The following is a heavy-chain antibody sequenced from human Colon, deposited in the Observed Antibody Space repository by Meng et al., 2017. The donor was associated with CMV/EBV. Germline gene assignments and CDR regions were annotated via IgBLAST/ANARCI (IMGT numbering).Heavy chain of an antibody. CDR2: IYSDGKT. CDR1: GFMFRIKC. J-gene: IGHJ4*02. CDR3: ARKDSTGWDYFDH. D-gene: IGHD2-8*02. Sequence: AASGFMFRIKCMSWVRQAPGKGLGWVSGIYSDGKTGYADSVKGRFTISRDNSKNTLFLQMNSLRGEDTAVYYCARKDSTGWDYFDHWGQGTLVTVSS. V-gene: IGHV3-66*02.